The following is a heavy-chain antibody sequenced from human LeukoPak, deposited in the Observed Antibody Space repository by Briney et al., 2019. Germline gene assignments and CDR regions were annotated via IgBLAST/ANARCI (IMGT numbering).Heavy chain of an antibody. V-gene: IGHV3-7*01. D-gene: IGHD3-22*01. J-gene: IGHJ5*02. CDR3: ARRMHYSDSSMHRWFDP. Sequence: GGSLRLSCAASGFSFSSYWMTWVRQAPGKRLEWVANIKEDGSEKKYVDSVKGRFTISRDNAKKSLYLQMNSLRAEDTAVYYCARRMHYSDSSMHRWFDPWGQGTLVTVSS. CDR1: GFSFSSYW. CDR2: IKEDGSEK.